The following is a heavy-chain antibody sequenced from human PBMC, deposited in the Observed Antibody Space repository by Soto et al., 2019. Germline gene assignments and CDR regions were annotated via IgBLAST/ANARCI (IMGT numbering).Heavy chain of an antibody. D-gene: IGHD3-3*01. J-gene: IGHJ2*01. CDR3: ARRVNTHPYDYWYFDL. CDR1: GGTFSSYA. CDR2: IIPIFGTA. Sequence: QVQLVQSGAEVKKPGSSVKVSCKASGGTFSSYAISWVRQAPGQGLEWMGGIIPIFGTANYAQKFQGRVRITADESPSTAYMELSSLRSEDTAVYYCARRVNTHPYDYWYFDLWGRGTLVTVSS. V-gene: IGHV1-69*01.